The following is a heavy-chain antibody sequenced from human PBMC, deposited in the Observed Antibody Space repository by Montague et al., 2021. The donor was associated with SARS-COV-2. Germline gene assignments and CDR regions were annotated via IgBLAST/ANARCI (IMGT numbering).Heavy chain of an antibody. Sequence: SETLSLTCAVYGGSFSGYYWSWIRQPPGKGLEWIGEINHSGSTNYNPSLKSRVTISVDTSKNQFSLKLSSVTAADTAVYYYARDRYSSSWYGQRYYFDYWGQGTLVTVSS. CDR3: ARDRYSSSWYGQRYYFDY. D-gene: IGHD6-13*01. V-gene: IGHV4-34*01. CDR2: INHSGST. CDR1: GGSFSGYY. J-gene: IGHJ4*02.